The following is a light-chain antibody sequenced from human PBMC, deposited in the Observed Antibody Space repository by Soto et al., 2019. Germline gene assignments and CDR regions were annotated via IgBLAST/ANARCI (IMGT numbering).Light chain of an antibody. CDR3: SSYTSSSTSYV. Sequence: QSALTQPASVSGSPGQSITISCTGTSSDVGGYNYVSWYQQQSGKAPKLMIHEVSNRPSGVSNRFSGSKSGNTASLTISGLQAEDEADYYCSSYTSSSTSYVFGTGTKVTVL. CDR1: SSDVGGYNY. J-gene: IGLJ1*01. V-gene: IGLV2-14*01. CDR2: EVS.